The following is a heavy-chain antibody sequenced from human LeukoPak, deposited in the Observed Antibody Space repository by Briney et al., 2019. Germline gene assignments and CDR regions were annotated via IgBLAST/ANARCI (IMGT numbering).Heavy chain of an antibody. CDR1: GFTFSSYA. Sequence: PGGSLRLSCAASGFTFSSYAMSWVRQAPGKGLEWVSAIRGSGSDTYCADSVKGRFTISRDNSKNTLYLQMNSLRADDTAVYYCAKTSSGSYYYFDYWGQGNLVTVSS. V-gene: IGHV3-23*01. CDR3: AKTSSGSYYYFDY. CDR2: IRGSGSDT. D-gene: IGHD1-26*01. J-gene: IGHJ4*02.